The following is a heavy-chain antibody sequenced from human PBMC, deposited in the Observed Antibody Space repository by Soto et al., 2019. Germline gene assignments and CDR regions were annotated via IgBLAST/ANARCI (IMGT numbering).Heavy chain of an antibody. D-gene: IGHD6-13*01. J-gene: IGHJ6*02. V-gene: IGHV5-51*01. Sequence: ESLKISGKGSGYSFTSYWIGWVRQMPGKGLEWMGIIYPGDSDTRYSPSFQGQVTISADKSISTAYLQWSSLKASDTAMYYCARSSSRYYYYYGMDVWGQGTTVTVS. CDR1: GYSFTSYW. CDR3: ARSSSRYYYYYGMDV. CDR2: IYPGDSDT.